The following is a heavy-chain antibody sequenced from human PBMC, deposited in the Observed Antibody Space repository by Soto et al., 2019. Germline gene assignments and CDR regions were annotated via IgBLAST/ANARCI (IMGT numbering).Heavy chain of an antibody. CDR2: IYYSGST. CDR1: GGSISSGDYY. D-gene: IGHD1-26*01. CDR3: ARDKELYGGKTNGGFDY. V-gene: IGHV4-61*08. J-gene: IGHJ4*02. Sequence: SETLSLTCTVSGGSISSGDYYWSWIRQPPGKGLEWIGYIYYSGSTNYNPSLKSRVTISVDTSKNQFSLKLSSVTAADTAVYYCARDKELYGGKTNGGFDYWGQGTLVTVSS.